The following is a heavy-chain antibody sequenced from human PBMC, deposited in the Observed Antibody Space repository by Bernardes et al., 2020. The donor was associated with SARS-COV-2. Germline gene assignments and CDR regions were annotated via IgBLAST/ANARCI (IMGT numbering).Heavy chain of an antibody. D-gene: IGHD2-21*02. J-gene: IGHJ6*02. Sequence: GGSLRLSCVASGFTFSSHSMTWVRQAPGKGLEWVSSISGSGGSTKYADSVKGRFTISRDNAKNTLFLQMNSLRAEDTALYYCAKGVTSLYFYDMDVWCLGTTVTVSS. CDR3: AKGVTSLYFYDMDV. CDR2: ISGSGGST. V-gene: IGHV3-23*01. CDR1: GFTFSSHS.